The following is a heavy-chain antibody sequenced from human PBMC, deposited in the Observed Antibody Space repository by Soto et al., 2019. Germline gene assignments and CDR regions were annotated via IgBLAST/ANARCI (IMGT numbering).Heavy chain of an antibody. CDR3: ASRGDDILTGYSSVVDY. CDR2: ISYDGSNK. CDR1: GFTFSSYA. J-gene: IGHJ4*02. D-gene: IGHD3-9*01. V-gene: IGHV3-30-3*01. Sequence: PGGSLRLSCAASGFTFSSYAMHWVRQAPGKGLEWVAVISYDGSNKYYADSVKGRFTISRDNSKNTLYLQMNSLRAEDTAVYYCASRGDDILTGYSSVVDYWGQGTLVTVSS.